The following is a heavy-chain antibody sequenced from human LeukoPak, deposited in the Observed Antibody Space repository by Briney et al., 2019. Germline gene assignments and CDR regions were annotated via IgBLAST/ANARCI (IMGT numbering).Heavy chain of an antibody. CDR1: GFTFSSYW. CDR3: ARDPKLYYYYYGMDV. CDR2: INSDGSST. Sequence: GGSLRLSCAASGFTFSSYWMHWVRQAPGKGLVWVSRINSDGSSTSYADSVKGRFTISRDNAKNTLYLQMNSLRAEDTAVYYCARDPKLYYYYYGMDVWGQGTTLTVSS. D-gene: IGHD5-24*01. J-gene: IGHJ6*02. V-gene: IGHV3-74*01.